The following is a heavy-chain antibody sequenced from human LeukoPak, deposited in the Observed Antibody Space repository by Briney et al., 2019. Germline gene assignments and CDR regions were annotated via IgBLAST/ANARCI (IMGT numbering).Heavy chain of an antibody. CDR1: GGSISSSSYY. CDR2: IYYSGST. CDR3: ARISSLYYYGSGTNHDY. V-gene: IGHV4-39*07. D-gene: IGHD3-10*01. Sequence: SETLSLTCTVSGGSISSSSYYWGWIRQPPGKGLEWIGSIYYSGSTYYNPSLKSRVTISVDTSKNQFSLKLSSVTAADTAVYYCARISSLYYYGSGTNHDYWDQGTLVTVSS. J-gene: IGHJ4*02.